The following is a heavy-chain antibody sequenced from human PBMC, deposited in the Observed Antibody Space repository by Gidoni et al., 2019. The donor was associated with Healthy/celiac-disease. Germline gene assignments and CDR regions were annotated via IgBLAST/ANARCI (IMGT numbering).Heavy chain of an antibody. J-gene: IGHJ3*02. V-gene: IGHV3-23*04. CDR3: AKTSAPDGAFDI. Sequence: EVQLVESGGGLVQPGGSLGLSCAASGVNFSSYAMSWVGQVPGKGLEWVSAIIGRGGSTYYADSVKGRFTISRDNSKNTLYLQMNSLRAEDTAVYYCAKTSAPDGAFDIWGQGTMVTVSS. CDR1: GVNFSSYA. CDR2: IIGRGGST.